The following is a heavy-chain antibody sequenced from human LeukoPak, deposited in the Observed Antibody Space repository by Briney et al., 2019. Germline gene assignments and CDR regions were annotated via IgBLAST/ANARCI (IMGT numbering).Heavy chain of an antibody. CDR1: GYTFTDYY. D-gene: IGHD3-16*01. CDR2: INPNSDGT. CDR3: ARDHLRGTDDAFDI. V-gene: IGHV1-2*02. Sequence: ASVKVSCKTSGYTFTDYYIHWVRQAPGQGLEWMGWINPNSDGTDYAQKFQGRVTMTRDTSISTAYMELTSLGSDDTALYYCARDHLRGTDDAFDIWGQGTMVTVSS. J-gene: IGHJ3*02.